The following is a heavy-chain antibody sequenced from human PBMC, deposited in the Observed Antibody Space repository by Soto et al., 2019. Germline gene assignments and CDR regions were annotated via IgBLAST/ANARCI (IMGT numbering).Heavy chain of an antibody. Sequence: GGSLRLSCAASGFTFSSYWMHWVRQAPGKGLVWVSRINSDGSSTSYADSVKGRFTISRDNAKNTLYLQMNSLRAEDTAVYYCARERVDAAFDIWGQGTMVTVSS. CDR2: INSDGSST. J-gene: IGHJ3*02. CDR1: GFTFSSYW. V-gene: IGHV3-74*01. D-gene: IGHD3-9*01. CDR3: ARERVDAAFDI.